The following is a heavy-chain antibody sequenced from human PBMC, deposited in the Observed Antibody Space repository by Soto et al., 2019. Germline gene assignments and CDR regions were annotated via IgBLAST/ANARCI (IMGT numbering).Heavy chain of an antibody. CDR2: ISGYNGNT. V-gene: IGHV1-18*01. Sequence: QVQLVQSGGEVKKPRASVKVSCKTSGYSFTTYGISWVRQAPGQGLEWMGWISGYNGNTHYAQKFQGRVSMTTDTSTRTAYMELRSLRSDDTAVYYCAREGPAPYYYYGMDVWGQGTTVTVSS. J-gene: IGHJ6*02. CDR3: AREGPAPYYYYGMDV. CDR1: GYSFTTYG.